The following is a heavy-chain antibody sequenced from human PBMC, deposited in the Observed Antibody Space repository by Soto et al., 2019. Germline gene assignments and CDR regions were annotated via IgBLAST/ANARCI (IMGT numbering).Heavy chain of an antibody. Sequence: SQTLSLTCAISGDSVSSNSVTWNWIRQSPSGGLEWLGKTYYTSTWNNVYAGSVKSRITINPDTSKNQVSLQVNSVTPEDTAVYYCAGQWSNGGWVGYDIWGQGTMVTVSS. CDR1: GDSVSSNSVT. CDR2: TYYTSTWNN. V-gene: IGHV6-1*01. D-gene: IGHD2-8*01. CDR3: AGQWSNGGWVGYDI. J-gene: IGHJ3*02.